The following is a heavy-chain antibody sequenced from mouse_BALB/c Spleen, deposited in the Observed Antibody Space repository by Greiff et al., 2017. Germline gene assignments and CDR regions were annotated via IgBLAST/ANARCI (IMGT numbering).Heavy chain of an antibody. CDR1: GFTFSSFG. Sequence: EVKLVESGGGLVQPGGSRKLSCAASGFTFSSFGMHWVRQAPEKGLEWVAYISSGSSTIYYADTVKGRFTISRDNPKNTLFLQMTSLRSEDTAMYYCAREDYGNYDYYAMDYWGQGTSVTVSS. J-gene: IGHJ4*01. CDR3: AREDYGNYDYYAMDY. V-gene: IGHV5-17*02. CDR2: ISSGSSTI. D-gene: IGHD2-1*01.